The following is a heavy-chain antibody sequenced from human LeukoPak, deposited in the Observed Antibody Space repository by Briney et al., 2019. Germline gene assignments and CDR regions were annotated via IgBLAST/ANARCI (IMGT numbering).Heavy chain of an antibody. CDR3: ARALPVAPRSVYWNSEYYFDY. Sequence: SVKVSCKASGGTFSSYAISWVRQAPGQGLEWMGGIIPIFGTANHAQKFQGRVTITTDESTSTAYMELSSLRSEDTAVYYCARALPVAPRSVYWNSEYYFDYWGQGTLVTVSS. D-gene: IGHD1-7*01. J-gene: IGHJ4*02. CDR1: GGTFSSYA. CDR2: IIPIFGTA. V-gene: IGHV1-69*05.